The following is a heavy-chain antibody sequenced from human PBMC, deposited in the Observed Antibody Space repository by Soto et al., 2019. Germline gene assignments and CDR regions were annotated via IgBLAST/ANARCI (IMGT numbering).Heavy chain of an antibody. CDR3: AREGFGSSWNDY. J-gene: IGHJ4*02. CDR2: IYYSGST. CDR1: GGSVSSGSYY. V-gene: IGHV4-61*01. D-gene: IGHD6-13*01. Sequence: PSETLSLTCTVSGGSVSSGSYYWSWIRQPPGKGLEWIGYIYYSGSTNYNPSLKSRVTISVDTSKNQFSLKLSSVTAADTAVYYWAREGFGSSWNDYWGQGTLVTVSS.